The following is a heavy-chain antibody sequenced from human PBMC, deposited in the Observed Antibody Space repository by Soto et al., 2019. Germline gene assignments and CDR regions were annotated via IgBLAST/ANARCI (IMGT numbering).Heavy chain of an antibody. D-gene: IGHD3-16*01. CDR3: TTVPFRGGKYYFDY. V-gene: IGHV3-15*01. CDR1: GFPFSNAW. J-gene: IGHJ4*02. Sequence: GGSLRLSCAASGFPFSNAWMSWVRQAPGKGLEWVGRIKSKTDGGTTDYAAPVKGRFTISRDDSKNTLYLQMNSLKTEDTAVYYCTTVPFRGGKYYFDYWGQGTLVTVSS. CDR2: IKSKTDGGTT.